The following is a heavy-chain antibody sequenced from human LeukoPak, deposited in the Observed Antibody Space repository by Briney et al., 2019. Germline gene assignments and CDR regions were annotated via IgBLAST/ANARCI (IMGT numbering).Heavy chain of an antibody. J-gene: IGHJ4*02. D-gene: IGHD2-2*01. CDR1: GYTFTSYY. CDR3: ARVRRYCSSTSCLIYFDY. CDR2: INPSGGST. V-gene: IGHV1-46*03. Sequence: ASVKVSCKASGYTFTSYYMHWVRQAPGQGLEWMGIINPSGGSTSYAKKFQGRVPMTRDTSTSTVYMELSSLRSEDTAVYYCARVRRYCSSTSCLIYFDYWGQGALVTVSS.